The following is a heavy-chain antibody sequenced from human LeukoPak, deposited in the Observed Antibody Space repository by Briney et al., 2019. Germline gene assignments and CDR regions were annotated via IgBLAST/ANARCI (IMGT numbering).Heavy chain of an antibody. D-gene: IGHD3-10*01. V-gene: IGHV3-53*01. CDR2: IYSGGST. CDR3: ARAKPKNMVRGLIMRRESRYYFDY. CDR1: RLTVSTNF. Sequence: GGSLRLSCAASRLTVSTNFMSWVRQAPGKGLEWVSVIYSGGSTYYADSVKGRFTISRDNSKSTLYIQMNSLRAEDTAVYYCARAKPKNMVRGLIMRRESRYYFDYWGQGTLVTVSS. J-gene: IGHJ4*02.